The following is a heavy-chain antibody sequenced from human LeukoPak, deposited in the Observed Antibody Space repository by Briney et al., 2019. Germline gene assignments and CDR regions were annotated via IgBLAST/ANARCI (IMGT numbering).Heavy chain of an antibody. Sequence: SETLSLTCTVSGGSISSSSYYWGWIRQPPGKGLEWIGSIYYTGSTYYNPSLKSRVTISLDTSKNQFSLKLTSVTAADTALYYCARGRYGSGSFYNGSYFDYWGRGTLVTVSS. CDR3: ARGRYGSGSFYNGSYFDY. V-gene: IGHV4-39*07. D-gene: IGHD3-10*01. CDR1: GGSISSSSYY. CDR2: IYYTGST. J-gene: IGHJ4*02.